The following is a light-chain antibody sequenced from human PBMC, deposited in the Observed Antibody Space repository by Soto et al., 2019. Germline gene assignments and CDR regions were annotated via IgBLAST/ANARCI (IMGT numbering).Light chain of an antibody. J-gene: IGKJ2*01. CDR2: KAS. CDR3: QQYDRFPYT. V-gene: IGKV1-5*03. Sequence: DIQMTQSPSTLSASVGDTVTITCRASQSLSYWLAWYQQKPGQAPKLLIHKASTLESGVPSRFSGSGSGTELTLTSSSLQPDDFATFYCQQYDRFPYTFGQGTKLEIK. CDR1: QSLSYW.